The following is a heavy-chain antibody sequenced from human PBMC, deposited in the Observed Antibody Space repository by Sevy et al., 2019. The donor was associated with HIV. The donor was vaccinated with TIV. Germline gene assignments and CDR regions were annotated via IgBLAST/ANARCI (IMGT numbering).Heavy chain of an antibody. V-gene: IGHV3-21*01. CDR3: ARVVAYCSGGSCFAGYYYGMDV. J-gene: IGHJ6*02. D-gene: IGHD2-15*01. CDR2: ISSSSSYI. Sequence: VGSLRLSCAASGFTFSSYNMNWVRQAPGKGLEWVSSISSSSSYIYYADSVKGRFTISRDNAKDSLYLQMNTLRTEDTAVYYCARVVAYCSGGSCFAGYYYGMDVWGQGTTVTVSS. CDR1: GFTFSSYN.